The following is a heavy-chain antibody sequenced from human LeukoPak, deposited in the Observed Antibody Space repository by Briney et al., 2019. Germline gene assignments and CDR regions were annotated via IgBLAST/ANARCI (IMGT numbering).Heavy chain of an antibody. V-gene: IGHV3-11*04. D-gene: IGHD3-10*01. CDR2: ISSSGSTI. J-gene: IGHJ4*02. CDR3: AKGLYYGSGSYPPSVDY. CDR1: GFTFSDYY. Sequence: PGGSLRLSCAASGFTFSDYYMSWIRQAPGKGLEWVSYISSSGSTIYYADSVKGRFTISRDNAKNSLYLQMNSLRAEDTAVYYCAKGLYYGSGSYPPSVDYWGQGTLVTVSS.